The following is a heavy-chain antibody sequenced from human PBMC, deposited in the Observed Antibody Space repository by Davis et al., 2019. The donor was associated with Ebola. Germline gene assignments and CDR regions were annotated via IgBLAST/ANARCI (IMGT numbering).Heavy chain of an antibody. CDR3: VKDGGWLANK. CDR2: IRDSGDTT. CDR1: GFTFAKSG. J-gene: IGHJ4*02. Sequence: PGGSLRLSCAASGFTFAKSGMSWVRQTPGKGPEWVSGIRDSGDTTYYADSVKGRFTISRDNSQSTLYLQMNSLRVDDTAVYYCVKDGGWLANKWGQGTLVIVSS. D-gene: IGHD6-19*01. V-gene: IGHV3-23*01.